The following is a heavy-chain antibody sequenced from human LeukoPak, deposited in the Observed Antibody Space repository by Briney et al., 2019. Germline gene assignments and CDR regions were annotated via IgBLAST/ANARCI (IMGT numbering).Heavy chain of an antibody. CDR2: ISWDGGST. D-gene: IGHD4-17*01. CDR3: AKDYGDYEHSFDY. Sequence: PGGSLRLSCAASGFTFDDYTMHWVRQAPGKGLEWVSLISWDGGSTYYADSVKGRFTISRDNSKNSLYLRMNSLRTEDTALYYCAKDYGDYEHSFDYWGQGTLVAVSS. J-gene: IGHJ4*02. CDR1: GFTFDDYT. V-gene: IGHV3-43*01.